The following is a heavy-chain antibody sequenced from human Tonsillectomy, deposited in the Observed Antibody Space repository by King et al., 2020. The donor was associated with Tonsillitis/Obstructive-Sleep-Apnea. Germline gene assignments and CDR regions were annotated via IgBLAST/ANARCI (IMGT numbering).Heavy chain of an antibody. D-gene: IGHD3-10*01. J-gene: IGHJ4*02. CDR2: ITSDGGST. Sequence: VQLVESGEGLVQPGGSLRLSCAASGFTFSSYAMHWVRQAPGKGLEYVSAITSDGGSTYYADSVKGRFTISRDNSKNTLYLQMGSLRPEDMAVDYCAGGRGGYYDHWGRGTLVTVSS. CDR3: AGGRGGYYDH. CDR1: GFTFSSYA. V-gene: IGHV3-64*02.